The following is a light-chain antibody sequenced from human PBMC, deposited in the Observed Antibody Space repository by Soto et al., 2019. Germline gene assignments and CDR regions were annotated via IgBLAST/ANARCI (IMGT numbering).Light chain of an antibody. CDR1: NIGSKS. CDR3: QVWDISSGHVV. Sequence: SYELTQPPSVSGAPGQTASVACGGSNIGSKSVNWYQQKSGQAPVLVLYYDSDRPSGIPERFSGSNSGNTATLTISRVEAGDEADYYCQVWDISSGHVVFGGGTKLTVL. CDR2: YDS. J-gene: IGLJ3*02. V-gene: IGLV3-21*01.